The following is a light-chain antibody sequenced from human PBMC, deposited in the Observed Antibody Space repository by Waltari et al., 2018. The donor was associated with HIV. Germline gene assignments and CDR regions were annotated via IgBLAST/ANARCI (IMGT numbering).Light chain of an antibody. CDR3: CSYAGSSTLV. CDR1: SSNIGTYNL. V-gene: IGLV2-23*02. Sequence: QSALTQPASVSGSPGQSITIPCTGTSSNIGTYNLFSWHQQHPGKAPKTLIYEVSQRPSGVSNRFSGSKSGNTASLTISGLQAEDEADYYCCSYAGSSTLVFGGGTKVTVL. J-gene: IGLJ3*02. CDR2: EVS.